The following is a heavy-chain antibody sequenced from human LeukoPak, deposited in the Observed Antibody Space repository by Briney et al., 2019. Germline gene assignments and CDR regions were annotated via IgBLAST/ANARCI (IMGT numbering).Heavy chain of an antibody. CDR2: ISSSGSTI. V-gene: IGHV3-48*03. Sequence: GGSLRLSCAASGFTFSSYEMNWVRQAPGKGLEWVSYISSSGSTIYYADSVKGRFTISRDNAKNSLYLQMNSLRAEDTAVYYRARDLLTVGVWFDPSGQGTLVTVSS. D-gene: IGHD4-11*01. CDR1: GFTFSSYE. CDR3: ARDLLTVGVWFDP. J-gene: IGHJ5*02.